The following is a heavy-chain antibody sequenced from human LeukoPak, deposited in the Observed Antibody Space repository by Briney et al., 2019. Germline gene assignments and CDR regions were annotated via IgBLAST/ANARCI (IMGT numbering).Heavy chain of an antibody. Sequence: SETLSLTCAVSGYSISSGYYWGWIRQPPGKGLEWIGSIYHSGSTYYNPSLKSRVTISVDTSKNQFSLKLSSVTAADTAVYYCARRVITIFGVVANNWFDPWGQGTLVTVSS. V-gene: IGHV4-38-2*01. J-gene: IGHJ5*02. CDR1: GYSISSGYY. D-gene: IGHD3-3*01. CDR2: IYHSGST. CDR3: ARRVITIFGVVANNWFDP.